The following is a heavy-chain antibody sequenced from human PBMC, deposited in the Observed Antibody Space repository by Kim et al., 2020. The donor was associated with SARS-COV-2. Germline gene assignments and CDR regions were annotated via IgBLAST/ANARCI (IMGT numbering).Heavy chain of an antibody. Sequence: RPSLQGQVTVSPDKSISTAYLQWSSLKASDTAMYYCARRSKDYYSGMDVWGQGTTVTVSS. CDR3: ARRSKDYYSGMDV. V-gene: IGHV5-51*01. J-gene: IGHJ6*02.